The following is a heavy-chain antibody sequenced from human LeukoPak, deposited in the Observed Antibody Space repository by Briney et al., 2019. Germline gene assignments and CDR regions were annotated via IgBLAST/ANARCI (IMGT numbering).Heavy chain of an antibody. CDR3: ARSNWGQFDY. V-gene: IGHV3-64*01. J-gene: IGHJ4*02. Sequence: GGSLRLSCAASGFTFSSYAMHWVRQAPGKGLEYVPAISSNGGSTYYANSVKGRFTISRDNSKNTLYLQMGSLRAEDMAVYYCARSNWGQFDYWGQGTLVTVSS. CDR1: GFTFSSYA. D-gene: IGHD7-27*01. CDR2: ISSNGGST.